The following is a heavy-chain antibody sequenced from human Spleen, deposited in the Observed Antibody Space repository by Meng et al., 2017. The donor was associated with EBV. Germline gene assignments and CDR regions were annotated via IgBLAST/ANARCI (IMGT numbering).Heavy chain of an antibody. Sequence: SGHSPVTPYPPPPLPSATPGDSVSNINGGWNWIRQSPSRGLEWLGRTYYRSKWYNDYAVSVKGRITINPDTTKNQVSLQLNSVTPEDTAVYYCAGVGSTISTDWFDTWGQGTLVTVSS. V-gene: IGHV6-1*01. CDR1: GDSVSNINGG. J-gene: IGHJ5*02. CDR3: AGVGSTISTDWFDT. D-gene: IGHD3-9*01. CDR2: TYYRSKWYN.